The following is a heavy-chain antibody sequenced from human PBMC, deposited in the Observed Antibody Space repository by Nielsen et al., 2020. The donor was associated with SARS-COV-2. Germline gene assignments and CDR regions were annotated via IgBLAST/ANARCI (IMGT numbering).Heavy chain of an antibody. CDR3: ARDRGGYGGEHAFDI. V-gene: IGHV1-18*01. CDR1: GYTFTSYG. J-gene: IGHJ3*02. Sequence: ASVKVSCKASGYTFTSYGISWVRQAPGQGLEWMGWISAYNGNTNYAQKLQGRVTMTTDTSTSTAYMELSSLRSEDTAVYYCARDRGGYGGEHAFDIWGQGTMVTVSS. D-gene: IGHD5-12*01. CDR2: ISAYNGNT.